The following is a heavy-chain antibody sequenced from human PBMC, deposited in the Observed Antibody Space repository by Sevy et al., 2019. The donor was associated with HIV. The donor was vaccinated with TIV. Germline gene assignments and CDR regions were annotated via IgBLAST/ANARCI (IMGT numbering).Heavy chain of an antibody. D-gene: IGHD3-3*01. J-gene: IGHJ4*02. CDR2: ISYDGSNK. CDR3: ARDPTQRGAYYDFWSGYFDY. CDR1: GFTFSSSA. Sequence: GSLRLSCAASGFTFSSSAMHWVHQAPGKGLEWVAVISYDGSNKYYADSVKGRFTISRDDSKNTLYLRMNSLRNEDTAVYYCARDPTQRGAYYDFWSGYFDYWGQGTLVTVSS. V-gene: IGHV3-30-3*01.